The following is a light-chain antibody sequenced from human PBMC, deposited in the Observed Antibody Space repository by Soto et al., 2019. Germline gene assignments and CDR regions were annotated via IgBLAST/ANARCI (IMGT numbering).Light chain of an antibody. CDR3: NSFTSSSTYV. J-gene: IGLJ1*01. CDR2: EVT. CDR1: SSDIGGYNF. V-gene: IGLV2-14*01. Sequence: QSAPTQPASVSGSPGQSITISCTGTSSDIGGYNFVSWFQQHPGTAPKLIIYEVTNRPSGISNRFSGSKSGNTASLTISGLQAEDEADYYCNSFTSSSTYVFGTGTQLTVL.